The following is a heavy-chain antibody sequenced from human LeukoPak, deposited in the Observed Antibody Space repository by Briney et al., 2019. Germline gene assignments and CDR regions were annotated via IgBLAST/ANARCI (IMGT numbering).Heavy chain of an antibody. Sequence: PGGSLRLSCAASGFTFSSYGMHWVCQATGKGLEWVSAIGTAGDTYYPGSVKGRFTISRENAKNSLYLQMNSLRAGDTAVYYCARVGRSGWPYYYYYGMDVWGQGTTVTVSS. D-gene: IGHD6-19*01. CDR3: ARVGRSGWPYYYYYGMDV. J-gene: IGHJ6*02. CDR1: GFTFSSYG. CDR2: IGTAGDT. V-gene: IGHV3-13*01.